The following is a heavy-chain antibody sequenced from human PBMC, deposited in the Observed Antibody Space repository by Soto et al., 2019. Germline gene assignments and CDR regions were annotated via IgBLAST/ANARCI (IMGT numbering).Heavy chain of an antibody. Sequence: GGSLRLSCAASGFTFRIYAMSWVRQAPGKGLEWVSAVTGSGGYTYYADSVKGRFTISRDNSKNTLYLQMNSLRAEDTAVYYCAKVRGELGYCSGGSCYFDYWGQGTLVTVSS. D-gene: IGHD2-15*01. J-gene: IGHJ4*02. CDR1: GFTFRIYA. CDR3: AKVRGELGYCSGGSCYFDY. CDR2: VTGSGGYT. V-gene: IGHV3-23*01.